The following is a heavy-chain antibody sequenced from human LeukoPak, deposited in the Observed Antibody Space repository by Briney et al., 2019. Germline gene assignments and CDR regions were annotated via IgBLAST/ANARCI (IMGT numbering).Heavy chain of an antibody. D-gene: IGHD3-22*01. CDR3: ARVRNRYYYDSSGSYWYFDL. Sequence: SETLSLTCTVSGESISGFYWTWIRQPPGKGLEWIGYIYYSGSTNYNPSLKSRVTISVDTSKNQFSLKLSSVTAADTAVYYCARVRNRYYYDSSGSYWYFDLWGRGTLVTVSS. CDR2: IYYSGST. CDR1: GESISGFY. V-gene: IGHV4-59*01. J-gene: IGHJ2*01.